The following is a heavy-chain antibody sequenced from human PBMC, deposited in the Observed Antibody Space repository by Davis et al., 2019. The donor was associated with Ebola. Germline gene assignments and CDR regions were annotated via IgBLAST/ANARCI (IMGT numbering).Heavy chain of an antibody. CDR1: GDTLTELS. CDR2: FDPEYGEI. CDR3: TNLRRALFEY. J-gene: IGHJ4*02. V-gene: IGHV1-24*01. Sequence: ASVKVSCKVSGDTLTELSMHWVRQAPGKGLEWMGGFDPEYGEIIYAQKFQGRVTMTEDTATDTAYMEVSGLRSEDTAVYYCTNLRRALFEYWGQGTLVTVSS.